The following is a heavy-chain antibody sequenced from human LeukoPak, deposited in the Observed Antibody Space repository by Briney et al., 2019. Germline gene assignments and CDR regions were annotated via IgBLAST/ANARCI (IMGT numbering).Heavy chain of an antibody. CDR2: INPNSGGT. D-gene: IGHD3-10*01. Sequence: ASVKVSCKASGYTFTDYYIHWVRQAPGQGLEGMGWINPNSGGTNYAQRFQGRVTMTRDTSISTAYMALSRLRSDDTAVYYCAGVSGRDFDYWGQGTLVTVSS. J-gene: IGHJ4*02. CDR1: GYTFTDYY. V-gene: IGHV1-2*02. CDR3: AGVSGRDFDY.